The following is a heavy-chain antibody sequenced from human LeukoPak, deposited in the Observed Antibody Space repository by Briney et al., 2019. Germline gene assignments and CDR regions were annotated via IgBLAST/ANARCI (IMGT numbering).Heavy chain of an antibody. J-gene: IGHJ4*02. Sequence: GGSLRLSCAASGFTFSSYWMTWVRQAPGKGLEWVANIKQGGSEKYHVDSVKGRFTISRDNAKNSLYLQMNSLRAEDTAVYYCARDTGCSGGTCYSFYDYWGQGTLVTVSS. CDR2: IKQGGSEK. V-gene: IGHV3-7*01. D-gene: IGHD2-15*01. CDR1: GFTFSSYW. CDR3: ARDTGCSGGTCYSFYDY.